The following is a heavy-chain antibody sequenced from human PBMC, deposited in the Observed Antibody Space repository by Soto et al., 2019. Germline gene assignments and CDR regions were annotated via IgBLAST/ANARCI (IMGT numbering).Heavy chain of an antibody. Sequence: QVQLVQSGAEVKKPGSSVKVSCKASGGTFSSYAIRWVRQAPGQGLEWMGGIIPIFGTANYAQKFQGRVTITADESTSTAYMELSSLRSEDTAVYYCARQGECSGGSCSTPFDYWGQGTLVTVSS. CDR1: GGTFSSYA. CDR3: ARQGECSGGSCSTPFDY. V-gene: IGHV1-69*12. J-gene: IGHJ4*02. CDR2: IIPIFGTA. D-gene: IGHD2-15*01.